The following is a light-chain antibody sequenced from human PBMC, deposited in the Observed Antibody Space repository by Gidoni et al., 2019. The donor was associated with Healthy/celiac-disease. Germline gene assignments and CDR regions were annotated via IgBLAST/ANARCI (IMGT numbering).Light chain of an antibody. CDR3: QQSYSSQWT. Sequence: ISMTPCPSSLSASVGDRVTITCRASQSIISYLNWYQQKPGTAAKLLIYAASRLQSGVPSRFSGSGSGTDFTLTISSLQPEDFSTYYCQQSYSSQWTFGQGTKVEIK. CDR2: AAS. V-gene: IGKV1-39*01. J-gene: IGKJ1*01. CDR1: QSIISY.